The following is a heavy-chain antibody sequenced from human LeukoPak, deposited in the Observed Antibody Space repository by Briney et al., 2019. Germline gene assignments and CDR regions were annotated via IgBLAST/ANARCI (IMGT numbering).Heavy chain of an antibody. V-gene: IGHV3-53*01. J-gene: IGHJ4*02. D-gene: IGHD4/OR15-4a*01. CDR1: GFTVSSNS. CDR3: AKSGLSRFDY. CDR2: IYSDNT. Sequence: GGSLRLSCTVSGFTVSSNSMSWVRQAPGKGLEWVSFIYSDNTHYADSMKGRFTISRDNSKNTLSLQMNSLRAEDTAVYYCAKSGLSRFDYWGQGTLVTVSS.